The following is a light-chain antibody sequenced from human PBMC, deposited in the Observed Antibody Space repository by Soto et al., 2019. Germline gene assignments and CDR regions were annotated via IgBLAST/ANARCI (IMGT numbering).Light chain of an antibody. Sequence: QSVLTQPPSASGTPGQRVTISCSGSRSNIGGNTVNWYQHLPGTAPRLLVYKNTQRPSGVPDRFSASKSGTSASLAISGLQSEDEADYYCSSYAGSSTFVVFGGGTKVTVL. J-gene: IGLJ2*01. CDR3: SSYAGSSTFVV. CDR2: KNT. V-gene: IGLV1-44*01. CDR1: RSNIGGNT.